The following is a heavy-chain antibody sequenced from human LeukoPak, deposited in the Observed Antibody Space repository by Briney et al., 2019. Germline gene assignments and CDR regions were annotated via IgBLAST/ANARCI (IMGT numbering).Heavy chain of an antibody. Sequence: PSETLSLTCTVSGGSIGSYYWNWIRRPPGKGLEWIGHIYNSGSTNYNPSLKSRVTISVDTSKNQFSLKLSSVTAADTAVYYCARDGSGSYYNWFDPWGQGTLVNVSS. CDR2: IYNSGST. J-gene: IGHJ5*02. CDR3: ARDGSGSYYNWFDP. V-gene: IGHV4-59*01. D-gene: IGHD3-10*01. CDR1: GGSIGSYY.